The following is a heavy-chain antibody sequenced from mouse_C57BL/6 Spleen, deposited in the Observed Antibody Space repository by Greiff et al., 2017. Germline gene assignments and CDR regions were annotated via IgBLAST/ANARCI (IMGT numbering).Heavy chain of an antibody. CDR1: GYTFTSYW. Sequence: QVQLQQPGAELVKPGASVKLSCKASGYTFTSYWMHWVKQRPGRGLEWIGRIDPNSGGTKYNEKFKSKATLTVDTPSSTAYMQLISLTSEDAAFYVCATYCGSTPCAYWGQGTLVTVSA. V-gene: IGHV1-72*01. CDR3: ATYCGSTPCAY. CDR2: IDPNSGGT. J-gene: IGHJ3*01. D-gene: IGHD1-1*01.